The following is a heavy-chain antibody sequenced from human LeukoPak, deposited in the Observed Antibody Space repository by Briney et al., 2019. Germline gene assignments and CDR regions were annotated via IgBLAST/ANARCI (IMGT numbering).Heavy chain of an antibody. CDR2: ISGSGSGGST. CDR1: GFTFSSSA. CDR3: AKSGYTRFDY. Sequence: GGSLRLSCAASGFTFSSSAMSWVRQAPGKGLEWVSSISGSGSGGSTYYAESVKGRFTIAGAKYKNELYVQTNSLIAEDTAVYSCAKSGYTRFDYWGQGTRVTVSS. J-gene: IGHJ4*02. V-gene: IGHV3-23*01. D-gene: IGHD5-24*01.